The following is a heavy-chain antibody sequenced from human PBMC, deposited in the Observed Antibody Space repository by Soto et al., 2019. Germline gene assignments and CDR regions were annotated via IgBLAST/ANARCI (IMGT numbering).Heavy chain of an antibody. CDR1: GYTFTSFG. J-gene: IGHJ4*02. CDR3: ETRSPAFEY. CDR2: ITTDKGKT. V-gene: IGHV1-18*01. Sequence: QVQLVQSGPEVKKPGASVKVSCKTSGYTFTSFGISWVRQAPGQGLEWMGWITTDKGKTNYAQKFQSRVTMTTDTPTSTAYMELRSLRSDDTAMDYFETRSPAFEYWGQGTLVSVSS.